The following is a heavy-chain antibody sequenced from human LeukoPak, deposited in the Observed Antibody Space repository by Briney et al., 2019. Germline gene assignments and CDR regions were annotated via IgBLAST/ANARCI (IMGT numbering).Heavy chain of an antibody. D-gene: IGHD3-10*01. V-gene: IGHV4-39*07. CDR1: GNSISSSSYY. CDR2: INYYGKT. J-gene: IGHJ4*02. Sequence: SETLSLTCTVSGNSISSSSYYWVWIRQPPGKGLEWIGSINYYGKTYYNPSVKSRVTISVDTSKNQFSLMVRSVTAADTAVYYCGRSAGFVHFDDWGQGTLVTVTS. CDR3: GRSAGFVHFDD.